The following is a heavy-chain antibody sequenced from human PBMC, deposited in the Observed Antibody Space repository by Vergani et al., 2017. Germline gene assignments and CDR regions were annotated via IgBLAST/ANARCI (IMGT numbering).Heavy chain of an antibody. CDR3: ASQDIVVVVAATNYYYGMDV. V-gene: IGHV3-11*05. CDR2: ISSSSSYT. J-gene: IGHJ6*02. Sequence: QVQLVESGGGLVKPGGSLRLSCAASGFTFSDYYMSWIRQAPGKGLEWVSYISSSSSYTNYADSVKGRFTISRDNAKNSLYLQMNSLRAEDTAVYYCASQDIVVVVAATNYYYGMDVWGQGTTVTVSS. D-gene: IGHD2-15*01. CDR1: GFTFSDYY.